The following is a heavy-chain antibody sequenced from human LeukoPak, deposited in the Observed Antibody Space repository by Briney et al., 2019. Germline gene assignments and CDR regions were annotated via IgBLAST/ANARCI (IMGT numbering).Heavy chain of an antibody. CDR1: GFTFSNAW. D-gene: IGHD6-13*01. CDR2: VKSKTDGGTT. J-gene: IGHJ5*02. CDR3: TTSNTLATA. V-gene: IGHV3-15*01. Sequence: PGGSLSLSCAASGFTFSNAWMSWVRQGPGKGREWVGRVKSKTDGGTTDYAAPVKGRFTISRDDSKNTLYLQMNSLKTEDTGVYYCTTSNTLATAWGQGTLVTVSS.